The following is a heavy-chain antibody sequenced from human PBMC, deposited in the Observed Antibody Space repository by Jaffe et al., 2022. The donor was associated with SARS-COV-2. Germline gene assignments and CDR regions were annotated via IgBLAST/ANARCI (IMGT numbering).Heavy chain of an antibody. CDR2: ISGTGGTT. CDR1: GFTFSSYA. CDR3: VKGTTGLVSALADI. V-gene: IGHV3-23*01. Sequence: EVQLLESGGNLIQPGGSLRLSCAASGFTFSSYALSWVRQAPGKGLEWVSGISGTGGTTNYASSVKGRFTISRDNSKKTVSLQMNSLRAEDTALYYCVKGTTGLVSALADIWGQGTMVTVSS. J-gene: IGHJ3*02. D-gene: IGHD6-19*01.